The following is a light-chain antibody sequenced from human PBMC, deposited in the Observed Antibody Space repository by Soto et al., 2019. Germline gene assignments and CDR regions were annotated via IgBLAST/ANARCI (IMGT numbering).Light chain of an antibody. CDR3: QQYGRSPPMYT. V-gene: IGKV3-20*01. CDR2: GAS. Sequence: DIVLTQSPGTLSLSPGERATLSCMASQSVNSSYLAWYQQKPGQAPRLIIYGASSRATGIPDRFSGSGSGTDFTLTTSRLEPEDFAVYYYQQYGRSPPMYTFGQGAKLDIK. J-gene: IGKJ2*01. CDR1: QSVNSSY.